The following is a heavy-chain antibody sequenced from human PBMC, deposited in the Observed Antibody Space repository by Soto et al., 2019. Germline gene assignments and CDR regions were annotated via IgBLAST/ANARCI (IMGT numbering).Heavy chain of an antibody. D-gene: IGHD3-10*01. Sequence: SETLSLTCAVSGGSIGGAGYSWSWILQPPGGGLDWIGYIYESGTILYNPSLKTRLTISLNWSDKQFSLTLNSVTAADTAVYYCARAQFYYGSGNYRNLMFDSWGQGTQVTVSS. CDR3: ARAQFYYGSGNYRNLMFDS. CDR2: IYESGTI. CDR1: GGSIGGAGYS. J-gene: IGHJ5*01. V-gene: IGHV4-30-2*01.